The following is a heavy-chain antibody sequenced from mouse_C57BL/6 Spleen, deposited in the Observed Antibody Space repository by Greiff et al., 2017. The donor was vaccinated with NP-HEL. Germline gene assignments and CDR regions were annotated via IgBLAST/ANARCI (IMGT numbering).Heavy chain of an antibody. D-gene: IGHD1-1*02. Sequence: EVKLMESGGGLVQPGGSLSLSCAASGFTFTDYYMSWVRQPPGKALEWLGFIRNKANGYTTEYSASVKGRFTISRDNSQSILYLQMNALRAEDSATYYCARQYGGWYFDVWGTGTTVTVSS. CDR3: ARQYGGWYFDV. V-gene: IGHV7-3*01. J-gene: IGHJ1*03. CDR2: IRNKANGYTT. CDR1: GFTFTDYY.